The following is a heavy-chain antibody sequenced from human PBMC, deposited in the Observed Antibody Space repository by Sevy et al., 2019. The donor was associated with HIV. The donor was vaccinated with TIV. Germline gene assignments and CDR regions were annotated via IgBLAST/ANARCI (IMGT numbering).Heavy chain of an antibody. V-gene: IGHV3-30-3*01. CDR1: GFTFSSYA. J-gene: IGHJ4*02. CDR3: ARARVNWNLDY. D-gene: IGHD1-1*01. CDR2: ISYDGSNK. Sequence: GGSLRLSCAASGFTFSSYAMHWVRQAPGKGLEWVAVISYDGSNKYYADSVKGRFTISRDNSKNTLYLQMNSLRAEDTAVYYCARARVNWNLDYWGQGTRVTVSS.